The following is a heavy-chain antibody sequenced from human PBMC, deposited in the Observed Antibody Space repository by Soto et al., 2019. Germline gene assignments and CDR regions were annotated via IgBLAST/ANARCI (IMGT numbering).Heavy chain of an antibody. CDR2: INPSGGST. J-gene: IGHJ6*02. CDR3: ARAPSEAAGHYYYGMDV. Sequence: ASVKVSCKASGSTFTSYYMHWVRQAPGQGLEWMGIINPSGGSTSYAQKFQGRVTMTRDTSTSTDYMELSSLRSEDTAVYYCARAPSEAAGHYYYGMDVWGQGTTVTVS. V-gene: IGHV1-46*01. D-gene: IGHD6-25*01. CDR1: GSTFTSYY.